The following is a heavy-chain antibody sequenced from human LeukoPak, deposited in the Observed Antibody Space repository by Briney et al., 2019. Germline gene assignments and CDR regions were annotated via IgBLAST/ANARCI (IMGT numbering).Heavy chain of an antibody. V-gene: IGHV3-48*01. D-gene: IGHD3-22*01. CDR2: ISSSSSTI. CDR3: ARGPFVAYYYDSSGSQRGDY. Sequence: GGSLRLSCAASGFTFSSYGMHWVRQAPGKGLEWVSYISSSSSTIYYADSVKGRFTISRDNAKNSLYLQMNSLRAEDTAVYYCARGPFVAYYYDSSGSQRGDYWGQGALVTVSS. CDR1: GFTFSSYG. J-gene: IGHJ4*02.